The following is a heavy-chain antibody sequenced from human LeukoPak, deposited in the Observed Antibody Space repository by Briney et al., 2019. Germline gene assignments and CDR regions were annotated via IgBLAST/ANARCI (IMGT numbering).Heavy chain of an antibody. J-gene: IGHJ4*02. D-gene: IGHD6-19*01. V-gene: IGHV3-21*01. CDR2: ISSSSSYI. CDR3: ARDPVAGYFDY. Sequence: GGSLRLSCAASGFTFSSYSMNWVRQAPGKGLEWASSISSSSSYIYYADSVKGRFTISRDNAKNSLYLQMNSLRAEDTAVYYCARDPVAGYFDYWGQGTLITVSS. CDR1: GFTFSSYS.